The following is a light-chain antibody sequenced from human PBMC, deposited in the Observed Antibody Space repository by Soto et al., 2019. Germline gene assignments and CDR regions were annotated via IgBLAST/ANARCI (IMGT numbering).Light chain of an antibody. Sequence: QSVLTQPPSASGTPGQRVTISCSGSSSNIGSKTVEWYQQLPGTAPKLLINSNNQRPSGVPDRFSGSKSGTSASLAISGLQSEDEADYYCAAWDDSLNGVVFGGRTKLTVL. J-gene: IGLJ2*01. V-gene: IGLV1-44*01. CDR1: SSNIGSKT. CDR2: SNN. CDR3: AAWDDSLNGVV.